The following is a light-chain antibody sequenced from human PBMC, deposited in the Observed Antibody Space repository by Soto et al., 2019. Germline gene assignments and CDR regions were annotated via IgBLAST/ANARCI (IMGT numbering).Light chain of an antibody. CDR1: RSNIGSHY. CDR2: RSN. J-gene: IGLJ3*02. Sequence: SVLTQPPAASGTPGQTVTISCSGSRSNIGSHYVYWYQQFPGTAPRLLIYRSNQRPSGVPDRFSASKSGTSASLAISGLRSEDEADYYCASWDDSLSGLFGGGTKLTVL. CDR3: ASWDDSLSGL. V-gene: IGLV1-47*01.